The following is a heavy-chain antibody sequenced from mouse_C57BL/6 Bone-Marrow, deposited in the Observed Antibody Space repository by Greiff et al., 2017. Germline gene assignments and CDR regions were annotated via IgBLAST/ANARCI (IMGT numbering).Heavy chain of an antibody. Sequence: DVKLVESGGGLVKPGGSLKLSCAASGFTFSSYAMSWVRQTPEKRLEWVATISDGGSYTYYPDNVKGRFTITRDNAKNNLYLHMSHLKSEDTAMYYCARDLIYYDYWGQGTTLTVSS. CDR2: ISDGGSYT. J-gene: IGHJ2*01. CDR3: ARDLIYYDY. CDR1: GFTFSSYA. V-gene: IGHV5-4*01.